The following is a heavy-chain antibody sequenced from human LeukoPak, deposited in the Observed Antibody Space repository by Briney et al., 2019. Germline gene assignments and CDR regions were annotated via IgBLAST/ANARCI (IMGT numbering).Heavy chain of an antibody. Sequence: PSETLSLTCTVSGGSISSGGYYWSWIRQHPGKGLEWIGSIYYSGSTYYNPSLKSRVTISVDTSKNQFSLKLSSVTAADTAVYYCARTLRFLEWFDYWGQGTLVTVSS. V-gene: IGHV4-31*03. CDR3: ARTLRFLEWFDY. CDR2: IYYSGST. J-gene: IGHJ4*02. D-gene: IGHD3-3*01. CDR1: GGSISSGGYY.